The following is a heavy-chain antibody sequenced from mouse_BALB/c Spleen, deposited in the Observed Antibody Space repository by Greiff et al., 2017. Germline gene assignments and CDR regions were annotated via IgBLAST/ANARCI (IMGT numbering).Heavy chain of an antibody. CDR2: ISYSGST. V-gene: IGHV3-8*02. D-gene: IGHD2-1*01. CDR1: GDSITSGY. CDR3: ARWGAYGNHYFDY. J-gene: IGHJ2*01. Sequence: EVKLMESGPSLVKPSQTLSLTCSVTGDSITSGYWNWIRKFPGNKLEYMGYISYSGSTYYNPSLKSRISITRDTSKNQYYLQLNSVTTEDTATYYCARWGAYGNHYFDYWGQGTTLTVSS.